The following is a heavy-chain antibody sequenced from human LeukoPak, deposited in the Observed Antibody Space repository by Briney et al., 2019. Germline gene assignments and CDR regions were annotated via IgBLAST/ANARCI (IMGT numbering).Heavy chain of an antibody. CDR1: GFTVSSNY. V-gene: IGHV3-53*01. Sequence: GGSLRLSCAASGFTVSSNYMSWVRQAPGKGLEWVSVIYSGGITYYADSVKGRFTISRDNSKNTLYLQMNSLRAEDTALYYCARDGKPPQWLLRGGDYYYGMDVWGQGTTVTVSS. CDR2: IYSGGIT. CDR3: ARDGKPPQWLLRGGDYYYGMDV. J-gene: IGHJ6*02. D-gene: IGHD6-19*01.